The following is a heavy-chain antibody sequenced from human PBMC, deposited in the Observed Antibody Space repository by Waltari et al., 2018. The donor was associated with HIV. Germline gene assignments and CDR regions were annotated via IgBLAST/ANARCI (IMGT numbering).Heavy chain of an antibody. CDR3: ARDLGSIVTNNYFDY. V-gene: IGHV3-23*01. CDR2: ISGSGLNT. CDR1: GLSFSRYA. Sequence: EVQLLESGGGLVQPGGSLRISCAVSGLSFSRYAMSWVRQAQGKGLEWVSAISGSGLNTYYADSVKGRFTISRDNSKNTLFLQMNSLRADDTAVYYCARDLGSIVTNNYFDYWGQGTLVTVSS. D-gene: IGHD1-26*01. J-gene: IGHJ4*02.